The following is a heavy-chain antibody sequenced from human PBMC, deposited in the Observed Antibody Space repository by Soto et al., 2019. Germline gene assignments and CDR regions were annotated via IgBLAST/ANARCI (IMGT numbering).Heavy chain of an antibody. D-gene: IGHD2-15*01. Sequence: EFLKISCKGSGYSLTSYWIGWVRRIPGKGLEWMGIIYPGDSDTRYSPSFQGQVTISADKSISTAYLQWSSLKASDTAMYYCARGYCSGGSCPLYYYYYYGMDVWGQGTTVTVSS. CDR2: IYPGDSDT. J-gene: IGHJ6*02. CDR1: GYSLTSYW. V-gene: IGHV5-51*01. CDR3: ARGYCSGGSCPLYYYYYYGMDV.